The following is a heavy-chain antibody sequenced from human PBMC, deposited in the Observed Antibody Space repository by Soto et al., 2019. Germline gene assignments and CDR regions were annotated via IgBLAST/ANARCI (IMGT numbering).Heavy chain of an antibody. CDR1: GFMFSAYT. CDR2: ISSSSSYI. D-gene: IGHD6-13*01. Sequence: PGGSLRLSCAASGFMFSAYTMNWVRQAPGKGLEWVSSISSSSSYIYYADSVKGRFTISRDNAKNSLYLQMNSLRAEDTAVYYCASSELVRGVFDYWGQGTLVTVSS. V-gene: IGHV3-21*01. J-gene: IGHJ4*02. CDR3: ASSELVRGVFDY.